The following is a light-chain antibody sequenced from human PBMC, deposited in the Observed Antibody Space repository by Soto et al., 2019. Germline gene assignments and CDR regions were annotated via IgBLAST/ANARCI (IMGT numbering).Light chain of an antibody. V-gene: IGLV1-47*02. CDR2: SHS. CDR1: NSNIGNNF. Sequence: QSVLTQPPSTSGTPGQRVTISCSGSNSNIGNNFVFWYQHLPGTAPKLLIYSHSQRPSGVPDRFSGSTSGTSASLAISGLRSEDEADYYCAAWDDSLSGVVFGGGTKLTVL. J-gene: IGLJ2*01. CDR3: AAWDDSLSGVV.